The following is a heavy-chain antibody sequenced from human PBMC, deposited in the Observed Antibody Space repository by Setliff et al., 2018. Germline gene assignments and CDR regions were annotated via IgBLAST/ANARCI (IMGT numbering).Heavy chain of an antibody. CDR3: ARGKTFFGAFIRAFDI. CDR2: IYHSGST. J-gene: IGHJ3*02. CDR1: GGSIGSSNW. D-gene: IGHD3-3*01. V-gene: IGHV4-4*02. Sequence: SETLSLTCAVSGGSIGSSNWWSWVRQPPGKGLEWIGEIYHSGSTNYNPSLKSRVTISLDTSKNQFSLKLSSVTAADTAVYHCARGKTFFGAFIRAFDIWGQGRRVTVS.